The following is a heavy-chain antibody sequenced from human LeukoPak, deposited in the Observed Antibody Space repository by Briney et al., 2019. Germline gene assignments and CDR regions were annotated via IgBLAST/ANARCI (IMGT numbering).Heavy chain of an antibody. D-gene: IGHD5-18*01. V-gene: IGHV1-18*04. CDR1: GYTFTGYY. J-gene: IGHJ5*02. CDR2: ISAYNGNT. CDR3: ARETQDTAMPFDP. Sequence: ASVKVSCKASGYTFTGYYMHWVRQAPGQGLEWMGWISAYNGNTNYAQKLQGRVTMTTDTSTSTAYMELRSLRSDDTAVYYCARETQDTAMPFDPWGQGTLVTVSS.